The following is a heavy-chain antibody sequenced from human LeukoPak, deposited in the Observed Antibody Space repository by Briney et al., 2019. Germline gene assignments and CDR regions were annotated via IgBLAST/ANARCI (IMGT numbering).Heavy chain of an antibody. Sequence: ASVKVSCKASGGTFSSHAISWVRQAPGQGLKWMGGIIPIFGTANYAQKFQGRVTITADESTSTAYMELSSLRSEDTAVYYCASPIRGYSGYELYYYYGMDVWGQGTTVTVSS. CDR3: ASPIRGYSGYELYYYYGMDV. CDR2: IIPIFGTA. V-gene: IGHV1-69*13. D-gene: IGHD5-12*01. J-gene: IGHJ6*02. CDR1: GGTFSSHA.